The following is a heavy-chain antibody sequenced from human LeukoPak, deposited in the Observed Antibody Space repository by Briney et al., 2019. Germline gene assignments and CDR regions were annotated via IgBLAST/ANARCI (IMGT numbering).Heavy chain of an antibody. CDR1: GGSISSSNYY. D-gene: IGHD3-10*01. J-gene: IGHJ3*02. Sequence: PLETLSLTCTVSGGSISSSNYYWSWIRQPPGKGLEWIGSIYYTGSTYDNPSLKSRVTISVDTSKNQFSLKLSSVTAADTAVYYCARYRRFDYYGSGSYFSPRNAFDIWGQGTMVTVSS. CDR3: ARYRRFDYYGSGSYFSPRNAFDI. V-gene: IGHV4-39*01. CDR2: IYYTGST.